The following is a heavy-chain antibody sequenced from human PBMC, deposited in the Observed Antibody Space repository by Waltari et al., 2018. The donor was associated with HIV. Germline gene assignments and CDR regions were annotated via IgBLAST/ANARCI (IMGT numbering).Heavy chain of an antibody. J-gene: IGHJ4*02. CDR1: GFTFSSYA. CDR2: ISYDGSKK. Sequence: QVQLVESGGGVVQPGRSLRLSCAASGFTFSSYAMHWVRQAPGKGLEWVAVISYDGSKKYYADSVKGRFTISRDNSKNTLYLQMNSLRAEDTAVYYCARVEDYGDVAGILDYWGQGTLVTVSS. CDR3: ARVEDYGDVAGILDY. V-gene: IGHV3-30*04. D-gene: IGHD4-17*01.